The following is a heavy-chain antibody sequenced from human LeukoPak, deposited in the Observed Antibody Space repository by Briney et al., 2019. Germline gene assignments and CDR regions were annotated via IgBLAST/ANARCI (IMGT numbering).Heavy chain of an antibody. J-gene: IGHJ4*02. CDR2: IKQDGSEK. Sequence: GGSLRLSCAASGFTFSTYWMNWVSQAPGKGLEWVANIKQDGSEKNYVDSVKGRFTISRDNAKNSLHLQMNSLRAEDTAVYYCSGGGGWIIDHWGQGTLVTVSS. CDR3: SGGGGWIIDH. CDR1: GFTFSTYW. D-gene: IGHD6-19*01. V-gene: IGHV3-7*01.